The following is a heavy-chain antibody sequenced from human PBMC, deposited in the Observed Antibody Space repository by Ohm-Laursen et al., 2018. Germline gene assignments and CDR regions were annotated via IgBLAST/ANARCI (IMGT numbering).Heavy chain of an antibody. V-gene: IGHV1-24*01. CDR3: ATAITWIHLWWNFDY. CDR1: GYTLTDLS. Sequence: ASVKVSCNVSGYTLTDLSIHWVRQAPGKGLEWMGGLDPEDGETLYAQKFQGRVTMTEDRSTDTVYLELSTLKSEDTAVYYCATAITWIHLWWNFDYWGQGTLVTVSS. J-gene: IGHJ4*02. D-gene: IGHD5-18*01. CDR2: LDPEDGET.